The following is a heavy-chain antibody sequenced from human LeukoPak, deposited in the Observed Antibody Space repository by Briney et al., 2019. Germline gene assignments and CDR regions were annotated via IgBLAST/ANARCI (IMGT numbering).Heavy chain of an antibody. J-gene: IGHJ4*02. D-gene: IGHD3-9*01. V-gene: IGHV1-69*13. CDR3: ARGPPDYDILTGYLNY. CDR2: IIPIFGTA. Sequence: WASVKVSCKASGGTFSSYAISWVRQAPGQGLEWMGGIIPIFGTANYAQKFQGRVTITADESTSTAYMELSSLRSEDTAVYYCARGPPDYDILTGYLNYWGQGTLVTVSS. CDR1: GGTFSSYA.